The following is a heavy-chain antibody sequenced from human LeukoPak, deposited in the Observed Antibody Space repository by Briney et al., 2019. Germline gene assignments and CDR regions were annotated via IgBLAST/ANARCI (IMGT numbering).Heavy chain of an antibody. CDR2: IKQEGSEK. J-gene: IGHJ3*02. CDR1: GFTFSSYW. D-gene: IGHD1-26*01. CDR3: VVTKKGGPFDI. Sequence: GGSLRLSCAASGFTFSSYWMSWVRQAPGKGLEWVANIKQEGSEKYYVDSVKGRFTISRDNSKNTLYLQMNSLGAEDTAVYYCVVTKKGGPFDIWGQGTMVTVSS. V-gene: IGHV3-7*01.